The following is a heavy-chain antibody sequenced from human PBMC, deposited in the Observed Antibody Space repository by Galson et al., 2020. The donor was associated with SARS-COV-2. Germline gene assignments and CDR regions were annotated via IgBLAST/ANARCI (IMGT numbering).Heavy chain of an antibody. CDR3: AREGLAYCEGDCMDWTLSVCDY. D-gene: IGHD2-21*02. J-gene: IGHJ4*02. Sequence: GESLKISCAASGFTFSSYAMHWVRQAPGKGLEWVAVISYDGSNKYYADSVKGRFTISRDNSKNTLYLQMNSLRAEDTAVYYCAREGLAYCEGDCMDWTLSVCDYWGQGTLVTVGS. CDR2: ISYDGSNK. V-gene: IGHV3-30*04. CDR1: GFTFSSYA.